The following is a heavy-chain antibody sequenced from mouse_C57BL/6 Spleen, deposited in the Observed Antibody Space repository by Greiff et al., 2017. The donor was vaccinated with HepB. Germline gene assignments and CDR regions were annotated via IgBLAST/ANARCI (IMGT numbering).Heavy chain of an antibody. D-gene: IGHD1-1*01. CDR3: ARHRGDYYGSSLYYYAMDY. CDR1: GFTFSSYG. V-gene: IGHV5-6*02. Sequence: DVKLVESGGDLVKPGGSLKLSCAASGFTFSSYGMSWVRQTPDKRLEWVATISSGGSYTYYPDSVKGRFTISRDNAKNTLYLQMSSLKSEDTAMYYCARHRGDYYGSSLYYYAMDYWGQGTSVTVSS. CDR2: ISSGGSYT. J-gene: IGHJ4*01.